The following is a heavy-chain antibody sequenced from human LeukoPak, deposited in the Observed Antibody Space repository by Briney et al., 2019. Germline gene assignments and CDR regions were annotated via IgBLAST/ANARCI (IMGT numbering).Heavy chain of an antibody. Sequence: SETPSLTCTVSGGSISSYYWSWIRQPPGKGLEWIGYIYYSGSTNYNPSLKSRVTISVDTSKNLFSLRLSSVTAADTAVYYCATSRYCSSTSCYANFDYWGQGTLVTVSS. D-gene: IGHD2-2*01. V-gene: IGHV4-59*01. CDR2: IYYSGST. CDR1: GGSISSYY. CDR3: ATSRYCSSTSCYANFDY. J-gene: IGHJ4*02.